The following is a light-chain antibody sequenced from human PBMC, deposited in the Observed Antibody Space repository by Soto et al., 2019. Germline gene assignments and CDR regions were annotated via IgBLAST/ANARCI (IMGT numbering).Light chain of an antibody. J-gene: IGKJ1*01. CDR2: AAS. Sequence: DIQMTQSPSSLSASIGDRVTISCLASQDIGAYVNWYQHKQGKAPRVLMYAASNLKSGVPPRFSGSGVGRDFTLTISDLQPEDFATYYCQHSYSTRTFGQGTKVERK. CDR3: QHSYSTRT. V-gene: IGKV1-39*01. CDR1: QDIGAY.